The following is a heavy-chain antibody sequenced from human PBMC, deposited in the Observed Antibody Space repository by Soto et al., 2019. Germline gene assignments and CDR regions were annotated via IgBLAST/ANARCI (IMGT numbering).Heavy chain of an antibody. CDR2: INSDGSST. CDR3: AREAGYDYYDSRLSHWFDP. Sequence: PGGSLRLSCAASGFTFSSYWMHWVRQAPGKGLVWVSRINSDGSSTSYADPVKGRFTISRDNAKNTLYLQMNSLRAEDTAVYYCAREAGYDYYDSRLSHWFDPWGQGTLVTVSS. D-gene: IGHD3-22*01. CDR1: GFTFSSYW. J-gene: IGHJ5*02. V-gene: IGHV3-74*01.